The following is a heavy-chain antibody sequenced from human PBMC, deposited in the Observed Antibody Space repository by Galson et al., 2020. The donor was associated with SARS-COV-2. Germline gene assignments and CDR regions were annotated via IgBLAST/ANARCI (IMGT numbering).Heavy chain of an antibody. J-gene: IGHJ4*02. V-gene: IGHV1-18*01. CDR2: ISAYNGNT. D-gene: IGHD3-22*01. CDR3: ATANGYYYDSSGYRPFDY. CDR1: GYTFTSYG. Sequence: ASVKVSCKASGYTFTSYGISWVRQAPGQGLEWMGWISAYNGNTNYAQKLQGRVTMTTDTSTSTAYMELRSLRSDDTAVYYCATANGYYYDSSGYRPFDYWGQGTLVTVSS.